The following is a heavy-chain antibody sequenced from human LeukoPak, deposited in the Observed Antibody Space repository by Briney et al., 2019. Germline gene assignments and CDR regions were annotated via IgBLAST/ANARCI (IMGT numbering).Heavy chain of an antibody. CDR2: INHSGGT. D-gene: IGHD6-13*01. CDR3: ARGSEIAAAGTGFYFDY. J-gene: IGHJ4*02. V-gene: IGHV4-34*01. CDR1: GGSFSGYH. Sequence: PSETLSLTCAVYGGSFSGYHWSWIRQPPGKGLEWIGEINHSGGTIYNPSLKSVVAISVDTSKNQFSLRLRSVTAADTALYYCARGSEIAAAGTGFYFDYWGQGTLVTVSS.